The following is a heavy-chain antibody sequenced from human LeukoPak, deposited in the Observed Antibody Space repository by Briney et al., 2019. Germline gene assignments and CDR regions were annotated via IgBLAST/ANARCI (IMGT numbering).Heavy chain of an antibody. Sequence: PGGSLRLSCAASGFTFNIYAMNWVRQAPGKGLEWVSSIAGTGGSTYYADSVKGRFTLSRDNSENTLYLQLNSLRAEDSAMYYCAKAFRIVGIGNPDDVFDIWGQGTVVTVSS. J-gene: IGHJ3*02. CDR1: GFTFNIYA. CDR3: AKAFRIVGIGNPDDVFDI. D-gene: IGHD1-26*01. CDR2: IAGTGGST. V-gene: IGHV3-23*01.